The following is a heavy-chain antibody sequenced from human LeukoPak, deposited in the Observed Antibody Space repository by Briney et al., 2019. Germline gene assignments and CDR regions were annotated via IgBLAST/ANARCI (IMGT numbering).Heavy chain of an antibody. J-gene: IGHJ5*02. CDR2: IIPIFGTA. Sequence: GSSVKVSCKASGGTFSSYAISWVRQAPGQGLEWMGGIIPIFGTANYAQKFQGRVTITADESTSTAYMELSSLRSEDTAVYYCARLVGVVLYNWFDPWAREPWSPSPQ. V-gene: IGHV1-69*01. CDR3: ARLVGVVLYNWFDP. D-gene: IGHD3-3*01. CDR1: GGTFSSYA.